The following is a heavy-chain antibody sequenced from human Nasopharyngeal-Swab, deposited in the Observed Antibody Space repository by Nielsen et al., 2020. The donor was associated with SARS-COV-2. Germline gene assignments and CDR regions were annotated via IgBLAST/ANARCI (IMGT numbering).Heavy chain of an antibody. V-gene: IGHV3-30*18. D-gene: IGHD3-10*01. CDR1: GFTFSNYG. J-gene: IGHJ3*01. CDR3: AKLAMVRGPLDAFDV. Sequence: GGSLRLSCVASGFTFSNYGIHWVRQAPGQGLEWVSVVSYDGSVKNYAESVKGRFTISRDNSMNTLYLQMNSLRTEDTGLYYCAKLAMVRGPLDAFDVWGHGTLVTV. CDR2: VSYDGSVK.